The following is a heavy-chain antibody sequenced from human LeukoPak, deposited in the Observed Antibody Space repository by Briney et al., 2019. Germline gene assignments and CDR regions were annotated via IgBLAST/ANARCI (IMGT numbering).Heavy chain of an antibody. Sequence: GESLKISCKGSGYSFTTYWISWVHQMPGKGLEWMGRIDPSDSYTNYSPSFQGHVTISADKSISTAYLQWSSLKASDTAMYYCARHTSTTCDSWGQGTLVTVSS. CDR2: IDPSDSYT. CDR3: ARHTSTTCDS. V-gene: IGHV5-10-1*01. J-gene: IGHJ4*02. D-gene: IGHD4-17*01. CDR1: GYSFTTYW.